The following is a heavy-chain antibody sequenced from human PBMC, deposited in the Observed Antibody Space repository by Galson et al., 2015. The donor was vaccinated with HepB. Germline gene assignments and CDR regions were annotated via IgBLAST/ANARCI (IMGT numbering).Heavy chain of an antibody. D-gene: IGHD3-22*01. CDR2: ISGSGGST. CDR1: GFTLSSYA. J-gene: IGHJ1*01. Sequence: SLRLSCAASGFTLSSYAMSWVRQAPGKGLEWVSAISGSGGSTYYADSVKGRFTISRDNSKNTLYLQMNSLRAEDTAVYYCAKGPSSGYYLAEYFQHWGQGTLVTVSS. V-gene: IGHV3-23*01. CDR3: AKGPSSGYYLAEYFQH.